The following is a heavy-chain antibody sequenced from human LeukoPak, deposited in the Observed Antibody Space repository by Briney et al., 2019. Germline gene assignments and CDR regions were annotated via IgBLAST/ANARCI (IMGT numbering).Heavy chain of an antibody. CDR1: GLTFSNYA. Sequence: GGSLRLSCAASGLTFSNYAMHWVRQAPGKGLEWVSLISSGGTYEYYADSVKGRFTISRDNSKNTLYLQLNSLRAEDTAVYYCARDSTYYYDSGSSGPHYFDNWGQGTLVTVS. CDR2: ISSGGTYE. J-gene: IGHJ4*02. CDR3: ARDSTYYYDSGSSGPHYFDN. D-gene: IGHD3-10*01. V-gene: IGHV3-30*01.